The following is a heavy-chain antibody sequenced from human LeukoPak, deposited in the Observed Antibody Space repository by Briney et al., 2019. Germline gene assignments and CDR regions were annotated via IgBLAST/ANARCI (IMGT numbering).Heavy chain of an antibody. CDR1: GGSISSHY. CDR3: ARDEVGADAFDT. Sequence: PSETLSLTCTVSGGSISSHYWSWIRQPPGKGLEWIGYIYYSGSTNYNPSLKSRVTISVDTSKNQFSLKLSSVTAADTAVYYCARDEVGADAFDTWGQGTMVTVSS. CDR2: IYYSGST. J-gene: IGHJ3*02. V-gene: IGHV4-59*11. D-gene: IGHD1-26*01.